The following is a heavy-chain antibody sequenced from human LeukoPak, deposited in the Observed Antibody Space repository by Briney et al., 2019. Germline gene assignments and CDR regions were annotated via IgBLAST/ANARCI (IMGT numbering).Heavy chain of an antibody. Sequence: GGSLRLSCAASGFTFDDYAMHWVRQPPGKGLEWVSLIWGDGGATQYADSVKGRFTISRDNCKNTLYLQMNTLRTEDTALYYWGNVAVWGSTLDIWGRGTMVTVSS. CDR3: GNVAVWGSTLDI. J-gene: IGHJ3*02. CDR1: GFTFDDYA. D-gene: IGHD3-16*01. V-gene: IGHV3-43*02. CDR2: IWGDGGAT.